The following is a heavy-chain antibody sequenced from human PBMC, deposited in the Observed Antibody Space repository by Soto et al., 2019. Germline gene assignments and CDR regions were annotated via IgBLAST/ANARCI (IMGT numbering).Heavy chain of an antibody. CDR3: ASLGGYCSSTSCPGKAFDI. Sequence: ESLKISCKGSGYSFTSYWIGWVRQMPGKGLEWMGIIYPGDSDTRYSPSFQGQVTISADKSISTAYLQWSSLKASDTAMYYCASLGGYCSSTSCPGKAFDIWGQGTMVTVSS. J-gene: IGHJ3*02. D-gene: IGHD2-2*03. V-gene: IGHV5-51*01. CDR1: GYSFTSYW. CDR2: IYPGDSDT.